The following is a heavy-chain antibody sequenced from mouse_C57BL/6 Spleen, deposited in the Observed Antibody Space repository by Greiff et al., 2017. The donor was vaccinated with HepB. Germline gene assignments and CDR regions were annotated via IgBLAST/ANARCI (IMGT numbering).Heavy chain of an antibody. J-gene: IGHJ4*01. Sequence: EVQLQQSGPELVKPGDSVKISCKASGYSFTGYFMNWVMQSHGKSLEWIGRINPYNGDTFYNQKFKGKATLTVDKSSSTAHMELRSLTSEDSAVYYCARGITTVVNYAMDYWGQGTSVTVSS. CDR1: GYSFTGYF. V-gene: IGHV1-20*01. D-gene: IGHD1-1*01. CDR3: ARGITTVVNYAMDY. CDR2: INPYNGDT.